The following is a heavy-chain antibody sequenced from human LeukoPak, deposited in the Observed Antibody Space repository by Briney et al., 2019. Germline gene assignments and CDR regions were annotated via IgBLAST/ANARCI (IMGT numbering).Heavy chain of an antibody. D-gene: IGHD1-26*01. J-gene: IGHJ6*02. CDR2: IWFDGSDK. CDR3: ASRSGSYADYYYGMDV. CDR1: GFTFRSYG. Sequence: GRSLRLSCAASGFTFRSYGMHWVRQAPGKGLEWVAVIWFDGSDKYYSDSVKGRFTISRDNSKNTLYLHMNSLRAEDTAVYYCASRSGSYADYYYGMDVWGQGTTVTVSS. V-gene: IGHV3-33*01.